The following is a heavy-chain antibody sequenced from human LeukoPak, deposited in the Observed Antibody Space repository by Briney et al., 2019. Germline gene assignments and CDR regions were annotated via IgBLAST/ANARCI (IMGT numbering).Heavy chain of an antibody. Sequence: PSETLSFTCTVSGGSISSYYWSWIRQPAGKGPEWIGRFHISGSTDYNPSLRSRVTMSLDTSKNQFSLKLSFVTAADSAIYYCARGPGDVSAFDIWGQGTMVTVS. V-gene: IGHV4-4*07. CDR3: ARGPGDVSAFDI. D-gene: IGHD2-21*02. CDR1: GGSISSYY. CDR2: FHISGST. J-gene: IGHJ3*02.